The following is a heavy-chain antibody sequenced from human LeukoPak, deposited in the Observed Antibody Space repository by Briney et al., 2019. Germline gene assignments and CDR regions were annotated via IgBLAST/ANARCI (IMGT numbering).Heavy chain of an antibody. CDR2: ISGTGTT. V-gene: IGHV3-23*01. CDR3: VKGGQDCSPDTRYYD. J-gene: IGHJ4*02. CDR1: GYIFNNYA. Sequence: PGGSLRLSCAASGYIFNNYAVSWVRRARGKGLERVSAISGTGTTYYADSVRGRFAISRDNSKNTGYLQMNSLRAEDTAVYYCVKGGQDCSPDTRYYDWGQETLATVSS. D-gene: IGHD3-9*01.